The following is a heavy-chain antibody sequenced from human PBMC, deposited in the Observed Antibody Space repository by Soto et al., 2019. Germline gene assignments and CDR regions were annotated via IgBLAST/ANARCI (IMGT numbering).Heavy chain of an antibody. CDR3: ARVTYYYDSSAFWFDP. J-gene: IGHJ5*02. Sequence: SETLPLTCTVSGGSISSYYWSWIRQPPGKGLEWIGYIYYSGSTNYNPSLKSRVTISVDTSKNQFSLKLSSVTAADTAVYYCARVTYYYDSSAFWFDPWGQGTLVTVS. CDR2: IYYSGST. CDR1: GGSISSYY. D-gene: IGHD3-22*01. V-gene: IGHV4-59*01.